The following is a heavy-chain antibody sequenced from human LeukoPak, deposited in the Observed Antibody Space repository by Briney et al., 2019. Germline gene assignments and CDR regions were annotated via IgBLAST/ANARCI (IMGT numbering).Heavy chain of an antibody. Sequence: PGGSLRLSCEASGFTFSTYAMSWVRQPPGKGLQWVSGISGSDSGTYYTHSVKGRFTISRDNSKNTVYLEIDNLRAEDTAVYYCAKCMSGTGVCLNFDSWGQGILVTVSS. CDR3: AKCMSGTGVCLNFDS. CDR2: ISGSDSGT. V-gene: IGHV3-23*01. J-gene: IGHJ4*02. D-gene: IGHD2-8*02. CDR1: GFTFSTYA.